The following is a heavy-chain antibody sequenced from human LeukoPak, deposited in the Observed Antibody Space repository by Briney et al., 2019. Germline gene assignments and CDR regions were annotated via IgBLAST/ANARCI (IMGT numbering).Heavy chain of an antibody. CDR1: GFTFSDYY. Sequence: QSGGSLRLSCAASGFTFSDYYMSWVRQSPGRGLEWVSAMYRDGSSDYADSARDRFTISRDNSKNIVFLHMKTLRVDDTAIYYCARDKRRYFDWWGQGTLVTVSS. V-gene: IGHV3-66*01. D-gene: IGHD3-9*01. J-gene: IGHJ4*02. CDR2: MYRDGSS. CDR3: ARDKRRYFDW.